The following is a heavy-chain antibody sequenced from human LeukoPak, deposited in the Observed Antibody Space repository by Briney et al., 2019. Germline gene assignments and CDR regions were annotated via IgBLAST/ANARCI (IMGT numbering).Heavy chain of an antibody. V-gene: IGHV3-66*01. Sequence: GGSLRLSCAASGFTVSSNYMTWVRQAPGKGLEWFSLIYSGGSTSYADSVRGRFTISRDNSKNTLYLQMNSLRAEDTAVYYCARIETVADAFDIWGQGTLVTVSS. D-gene: IGHD1-1*01. J-gene: IGHJ3*02. CDR1: GFTVSSNY. CDR3: ARIETVADAFDI. CDR2: IYSGGST.